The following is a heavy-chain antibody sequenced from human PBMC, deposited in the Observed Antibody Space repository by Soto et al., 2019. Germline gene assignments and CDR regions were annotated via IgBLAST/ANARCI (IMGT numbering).Heavy chain of an antibody. J-gene: IGHJ3*02. CDR3: ARDLCYDSFDI. CDR2: IFYSGST. V-gene: IGHV4-59*01. D-gene: IGHD2-21*01. CDR1: GGSINTYY. Sequence: QVQLQESGPGLVKPSETLSLTCTVSGGSINTYYWSWIRQPPGKGLEWIGYIFYSGSTNYNPSLKSRVTISVDTSKNQFSLKLSSVTAADTAVYYCARDLCYDSFDIWGQGTMVTVSS.